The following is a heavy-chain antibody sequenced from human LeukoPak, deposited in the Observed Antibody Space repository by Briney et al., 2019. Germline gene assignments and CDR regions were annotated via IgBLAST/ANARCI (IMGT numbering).Heavy chain of an antibody. Sequence: PGGSLRLSCAASGFTFSSYWMSWMRQAPGKGLEWVANIKYDGNEEYYVDSVKGRFTISRDNAKNTLYLQMKSLRAEDTAVYYCVRDWDHFDFDSWGQGTLVTVSS. CDR3: VRDWDHFDFDS. CDR1: GFTFSSYW. V-gene: IGHV3-7*01. CDR2: IKYDGNEE. D-gene: IGHD3-9*01. J-gene: IGHJ5*01.